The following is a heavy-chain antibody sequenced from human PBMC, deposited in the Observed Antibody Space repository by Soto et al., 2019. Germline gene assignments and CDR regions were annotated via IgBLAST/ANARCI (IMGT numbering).Heavy chain of an antibody. CDR3: ARRVIGSSRAFDI. CDR1: GFAFTGHP. J-gene: IGHJ3*02. D-gene: IGHD3-10*01. CDR2: ISDGGDLT. V-gene: IGHV3-23*01. Sequence: GGSLRLSCGASGFAFTGHPMSWVRQAPEKGLEWVAGISDGGDLTYNADSVKGRFTISRDNSRNTLYLQMNSLRAEDTAVYYCARRVIGSSRAFDIWGQGTMVTVSS.